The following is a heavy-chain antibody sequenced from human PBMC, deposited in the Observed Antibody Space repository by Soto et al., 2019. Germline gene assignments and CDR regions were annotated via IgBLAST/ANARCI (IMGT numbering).Heavy chain of an antibody. V-gene: IGHV1-69*13. CDR2: IIPIFGTA. J-gene: IGHJ6*02. Sequence: SVKVSCKASGCTFSSYAISWVRQAPGQGLEWMGGIIPIFGTANYAQKFQGRVTITADESTSTAYMELSSPRSEDTAVYYCARAVDTAMPFHYYYGMDVWGQGTTVTVSS. CDR1: GCTFSSYA. D-gene: IGHD5-18*01. CDR3: ARAVDTAMPFHYYYGMDV.